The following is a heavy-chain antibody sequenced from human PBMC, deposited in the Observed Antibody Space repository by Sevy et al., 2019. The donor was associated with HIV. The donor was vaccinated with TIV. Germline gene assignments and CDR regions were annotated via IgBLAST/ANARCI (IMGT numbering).Heavy chain of an antibody. V-gene: IGHV4-30-4*01. CDR1: GGSISSGDYY. CDR3: ARQRASSGYFYFDS. CDR2: IFYSGST. J-gene: IGHJ4*02. Sequence: SETLSLTCTVSGGSISSGDYYWSWIRQPPGKGLEWIGYIFYSGSTYFNPSLKSRVTISLDTSKSQFSLRLSSVTAADTAVFYCARQRASSGYFYFDSWGQGPWSPSPQ. D-gene: IGHD3-22*01.